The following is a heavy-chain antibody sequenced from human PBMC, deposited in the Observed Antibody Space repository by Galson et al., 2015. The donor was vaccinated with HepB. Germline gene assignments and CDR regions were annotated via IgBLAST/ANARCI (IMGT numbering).Heavy chain of an antibody. CDR2: INTYNRNT. CDR3: ARDGGYSSGWDYGMDV. Sequence: SVKVSCKASGYTFTNYGISWVRQAPGQGLEWMGWINTYNRNTNYAQKLQGRVTMTTDTSTSTAYMELRSLRSDDTAVYYCARDGGYSSGWDYGMDVWGQGTTVIVSS. CDR1: GYTFTNYG. J-gene: IGHJ6*02. D-gene: IGHD6-19*01. V-gene: IGHV1-18*01.